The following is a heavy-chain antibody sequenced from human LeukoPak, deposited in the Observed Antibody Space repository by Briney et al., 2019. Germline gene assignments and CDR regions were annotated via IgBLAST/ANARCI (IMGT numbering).Heavy chain of an antibody. J-gene: IGHJ4*02. D-gene: IGHD4-17*01. Sequence: GGSLRLSCAASGFTFSSYEMAWVRQAPGKGLEWVSHISSSGSTIYYADSVKGRFTISRDNAKNSVYLQMSGLRAEDTAVYYCARDPNDYGDPYFDYWGQGTLVTVSS. CDR3: ARDPNDYGDPYFDY. CDR1: GFTFSSYE. CDR2: ISSSGSTI. V-gene: IGHV3-48*03.